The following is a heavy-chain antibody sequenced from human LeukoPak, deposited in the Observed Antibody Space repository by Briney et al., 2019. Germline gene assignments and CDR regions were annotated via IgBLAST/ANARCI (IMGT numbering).Heavy chain of an antibody. CDR2: MNLKSGNT. J-gene: IGHJ6*02. D-gene: IGHD6-6*01. V-gene: IGHV1-8*01. CDR3: ASDHSSSVYYYYGMDV. CDR1: GYPFTRYV. Sequence: ALVKVSCKAFGYPFTRYVSNWVRQATGQGLEWMGWMNLKSGNTGFEKKFQGRFTMTSNTSISTAYMELSSLRSEDTAVYYCASDHSSSVYYYYGMDVWGQGTTVTVSS.